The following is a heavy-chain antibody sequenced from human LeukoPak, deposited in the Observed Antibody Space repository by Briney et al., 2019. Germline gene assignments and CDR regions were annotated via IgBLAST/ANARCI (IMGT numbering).Heavy chain of an antibody. CDR1: GFTFSSYA. Sequence: GRSLRLSCAASGFTFSSYAMSWVRQAPGKGLEWVSAISGSGGSTYYADSVKGRFTISRDNSKNTLYLQMNSLRAEDTAVYYCAKDAASVYYYDSSGYYYFDYWGQGTLVTVSS. CDR3: AKDAASVYYYDSSGYYYFDY. J-gene: IGHJ4*02. V-gene: IGHV3-23*01. CDR2: ISGSGGST. D-gene: IGHD3-22*01.